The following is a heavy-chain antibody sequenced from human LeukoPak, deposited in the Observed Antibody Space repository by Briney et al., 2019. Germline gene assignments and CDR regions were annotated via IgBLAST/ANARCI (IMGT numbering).Heavy chain of an antibody. D-gene: IGHD6-19*01. Sequence: GGSLRLSCAASGFTFSGYWMSWVRQTPEKGLEWVANIKQDGYEKYYVDSVKGRFTISRDNAKNMLYLQVNSLRAEDTAVYYCARDKRAAGSGWFFYWGQGTLVTVSS. CDR1: GFTFSGYW. CDR3: ARDKRAAGSGWFFY. V-gene: IGHV3-7*01. J-gene: IGHJ4*02. CDR2: IKQDGYEK.